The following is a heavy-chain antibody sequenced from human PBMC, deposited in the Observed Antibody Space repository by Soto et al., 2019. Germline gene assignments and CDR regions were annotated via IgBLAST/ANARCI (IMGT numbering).Heavy chain of an antibody. V-gene: IGHV3-30*18. J-gene: IGHJ6*02. D-gene: IGHD2-15*01. CDR3: AKDEVLVEVVARDYYGMDV. CDR2: ILYDGKKK. CDR1: GFTFSSYG. Sequence: QVPLVESGGGVVQPGRSLRLSCAASGFTFSSYGMHWVRQAPGKGLEWVALILYDGKKKYYADSVKGRFTISRDNSXXXLXXQMNSLRAEDTAVYYCAKDEVLVEVVARDYYGMDVWGQGTTVTVSS.